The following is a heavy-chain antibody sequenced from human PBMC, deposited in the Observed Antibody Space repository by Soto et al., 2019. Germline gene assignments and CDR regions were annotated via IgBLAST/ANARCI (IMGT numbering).Heavy chain of an antibody. CDR1: GESIDTAGSY. Sequence: QVQLQESGPRMVRPSQTLSLTCTVSGESIDTAGSYWTWIRQRPGRGLEWLGFIYHSGATYYSSSMKSRLSISIDRSQNQFSLKVTSVPAADTAVYFCSRGDYWGQGMLVTVSS. CDR2: IYHSGAT. J-gene: IGHJ4*02. V-gene: IGHV4-31*03. CDR3: SRGDY.